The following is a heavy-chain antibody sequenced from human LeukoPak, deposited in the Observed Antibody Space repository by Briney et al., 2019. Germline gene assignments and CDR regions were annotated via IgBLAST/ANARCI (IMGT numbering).Heavy chain of an antibody. D-gene: IGHD2-15*01. CDR2: ISSSTTYI. CDR1: GFTFSTYS. CDR3: ARDRGYRSGGSCYSNAFDI. V-gene: IGHV3-21*01. J-gene: IGHJ3*02. Sequence: GGSLRLSCAASGFTFSTYSMNWVRQAPGKGLEWVSYISSSTTYIYYADSVKGRFTISRDNAKNSLYLQMNSLRAEDTSVYYCARDRGYRSGGSCYSNAFDIWGQGTMVTVSS.